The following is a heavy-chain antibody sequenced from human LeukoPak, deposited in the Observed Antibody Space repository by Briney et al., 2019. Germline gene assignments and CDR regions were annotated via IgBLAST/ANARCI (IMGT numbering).Heavy chain of an antibody. CDR3: ARANGGWGFYALDI. CDR2: IIPIFGTA. CDR1: GGTFSSYA. D-gene: IGHD6-19*01. V-gene: IGHV1-69*06. Sequence: SVKVSCKASGGTFSSYAISWVRQAPGQGLEWMGGIIPIFGTANYAQKFQGRVTITADKSTSTAYMELSSLRSEDTAVYYCARANGGWGFYALDIWGQGTMVTVSS. J-gene: IGHJ3*02.